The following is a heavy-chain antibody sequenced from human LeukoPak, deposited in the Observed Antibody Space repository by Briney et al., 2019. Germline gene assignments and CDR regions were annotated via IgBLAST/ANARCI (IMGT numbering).Heavy chain of an antibody. J-gene: IGHJ4*02. CDR1: AFAFSSNW. CDR2: IKEDGSET. Sequence: GGSLRLSCVASAFAFSSNWMSWVRQAPGKGLEWVASIKEDGSETYYVDSVKGRFTISRDNAKNSLYLQMNSLRAGDTAVYYCARDLHPRYYLPDYWGQGTLVTVSS. D-gene: IGHD1-26*01. CDR3: ARDLHPRYYLPDY. V-gene: IGHV3-7*04.